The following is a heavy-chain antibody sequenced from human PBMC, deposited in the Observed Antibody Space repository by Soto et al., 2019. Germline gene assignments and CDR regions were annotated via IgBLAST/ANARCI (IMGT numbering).Heavy chain of an antibody. Sequence: GASVKVSCKASGYTFTSYYMHWVRQAPGQGLEWMGWINAYNGNTNYAQKLQGRVTMTTDTSTSTAYMEPRSLRSDDTAVYYCARATPALNYYGSGSYYTPWGQGTLVTVSS. CDR3: ARATPALNYYGSGSYYTP. CDR2: INAYNGNT. J-gene: IGHJ5*02. CDR1: GYTFTSYY. V-gene: IGHV1-18*04. D-gene: IGHD3-10*01.